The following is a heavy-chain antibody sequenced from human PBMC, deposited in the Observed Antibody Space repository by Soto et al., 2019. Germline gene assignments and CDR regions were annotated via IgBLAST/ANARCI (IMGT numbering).Heavy chain of an antibody. D-gene: IGHD6-13*01. Sequence: SETLSLTCAVSGGSISSSNWWSWVRQPPGKELEWIGEIYHSGSTNYNPSLKSRVTISVDKSKNQFSLKLSSVTAADTAVYYCARSIAAAPPGHFDYWGQGTLVTVSS. CDR3: ARSIAAAPPGHFDY. CDR2: IYHSGST. CDR1: GGSISSSNW. V-gene: IGHV4-4*02. J-gene: IGHJ4*02.